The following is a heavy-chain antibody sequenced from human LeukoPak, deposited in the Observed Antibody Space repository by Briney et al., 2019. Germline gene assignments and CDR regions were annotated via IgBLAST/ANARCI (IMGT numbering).Heavy chain of an antibody. V-gene: IGHV3-53*01. D-gene: IGHD3-10*01. CDR1: EFTVRSNY. J-gene: IGHJ6*03. Sequence: PGGSLRLSCVASEFTVRSNYMTWVRQAPGKGLEWVSILHTGGNTYNADSVKGRFTISRDDSKNTVYLQMNGLRAEDTAVYYCARVRITMLRGRNDFYYMDVWGKGTTVIVTS. CDR2: LHTGGNT. CDR3: ARVRITMLRGRNDFYYMDV.